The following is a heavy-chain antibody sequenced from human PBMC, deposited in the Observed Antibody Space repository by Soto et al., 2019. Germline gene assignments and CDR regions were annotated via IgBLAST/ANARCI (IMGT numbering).Heavy chain of an antibody. J-gene: IGHJ3*02. CDR2: IIPIFGTA. CDR1: GGSFSSYA. V-gene: IGHV1-69*06. Sequence: QVQLVQSGAEVKKPGSSVKVSCKASGGSFSSYAISWVRQAPVQGLEWMGGIIPIFGTATYAQKFQGRVTIIADKSTSTAYMELSSLRSEDTAVYYCARAGPVAGNHAFDIWGQGTLGTVSS. CDR3: ARAGPVAGNHAFDI. D-gene: IGHD6-19*01.